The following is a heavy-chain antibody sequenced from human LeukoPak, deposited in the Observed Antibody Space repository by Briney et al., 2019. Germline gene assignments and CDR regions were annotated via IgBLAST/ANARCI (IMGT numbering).Heavy chain of an antibody. Sequence: ASVKVSCKASGYTFTGYYMHWVRQAPGQGLEWMGWINPNSGGTNYAQKFQGRVTMTRDTSISTAYMELSRLRSDDTAVYYCARDLIPRIVGATREHYYYYYMDVWGKGTTVTVSS. CDR1: GYTFTGYY. CDR3: ARDLIPRIVGATREHYYYYYMDV. D-gene: IGHD1-26*01. CDR2: INPNSGGT. V-gene: IGHV1-2*02. J-gene: IGHJ6*03.